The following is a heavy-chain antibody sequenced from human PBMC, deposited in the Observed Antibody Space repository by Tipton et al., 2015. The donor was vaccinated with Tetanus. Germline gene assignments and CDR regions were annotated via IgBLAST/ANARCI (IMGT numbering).Heavy chain of an antibody. CDR2: ISSSSSYI. CDR3: ARATRGLMVRGVITQIDY. J-gene: IGHJ4*02. D-gene: IGHD3-10*01. Sequence: GSLRLSCAASGFTFSSYSMNWVRQAPGKGLEWVSSISSSSSYIYYADSVKGRFTISRDNAKNSLYLQMNSLRAEDTAVYYCARATRGLMVRGVITQIDYWGQGTLVTVSS. V-gene: IGHV3-21*01. CDR1: GFTFSSYS.